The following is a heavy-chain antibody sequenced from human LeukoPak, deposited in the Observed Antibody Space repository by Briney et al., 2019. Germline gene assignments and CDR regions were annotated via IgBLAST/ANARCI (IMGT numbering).Heavy chain of an antibody. CDR2: ITSGSSTI. V-gene: IGHV3-48*01. D-gene: IGHD4-17*01. CDR1: GFIFSTYS. CDR3: ARADYGDSLDY. J-gene: IGHJ4*02. Sequence: GGSLRLSCAASGFIFSTYSMNWVRQAPGKGLEWVSYITSGSSTIYYADSVKGRFTISRDNAKNSLYLRMNSLRAEDTAVYYCARADYGDSLDYWGQGTLVTVSS.